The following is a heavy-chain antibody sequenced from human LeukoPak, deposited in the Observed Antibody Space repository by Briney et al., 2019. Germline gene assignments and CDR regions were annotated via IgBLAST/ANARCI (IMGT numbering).Heavy chain of an antibody. CDR1: GFTFSHYS. J-gene: IGHJ2*01. V-gene: IGHV3-48*02. D-gene: IGHD1-26*01. CDR3: ARDIGPHWYFDL. Sequence: QTGGSLRLSCAASGFTFSHYSMNWVRQAPGKGLEWVSFMSDSSGSTIYYADSVKGRFTISGDNAKNPLYLQMNSLRDDDTAVYYCARDIGPHWYFDLWGRGTLVTVSS. CDR2: MSDSSGSTI.